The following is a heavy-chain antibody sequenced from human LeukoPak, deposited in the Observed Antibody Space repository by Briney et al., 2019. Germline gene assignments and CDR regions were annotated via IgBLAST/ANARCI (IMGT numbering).Heavy chain of an antibody. D-gene: IGHD6-13*01. J-gene: IGHJ4*02. CDR3: ARDRVLGSSEGFDY. CDR2: ISSSSSTI. Sequence: LSLTCTVSGGSIRSSYYYWGWIRQPPGKGLEWVSYISSSSSTIYYADSVKGRFTISRDKAKNSLFLQMNSLRDDDTAVYYCARDRVLGSSEGFDYWGQGTLVTVSS. V-gene: IGHV3-11*04. CDR1: GGSIRSSYYY.